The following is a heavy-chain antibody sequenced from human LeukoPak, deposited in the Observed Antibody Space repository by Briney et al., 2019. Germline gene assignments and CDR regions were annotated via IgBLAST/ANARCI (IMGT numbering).Heavy chain of an antibody. CDR3: ASARFDY. V-gene: IGHV4-34*01. CDR1: GGSFSGNY. Sequence: SETLSLTCGVYGGSFSGNYGTWIRQPPGKVLEWIGEIDHRGRTNYNPSLKSRVTISVDTSKKQFSLKLTSVTVADTAVYYSASARFDYWGKGTLVTVSS. J-gene: IGHJ4*02. CDR2: IDHRGRT.